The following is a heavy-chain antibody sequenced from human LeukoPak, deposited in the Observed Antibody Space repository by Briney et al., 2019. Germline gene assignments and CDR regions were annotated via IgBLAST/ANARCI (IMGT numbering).Heavy chain of an antibody. J-gene: IGHJ4*02. Sequence: GGSLRLACAASGLTFSNYAMRWVRHAPGKGLEWVSAISGSGGSTYYADSVKGRFTISRDNSTNTLYLQMNSLRAEDTAVYYWATKRGHGNWGPGTLVTVSS. D-gene: IGHD1-1*01. CDR2: ISGSGGST. CDR3: ATKRGHGN. CDR1: GLTFSNYA. V-gene: IGHV3-23*01.